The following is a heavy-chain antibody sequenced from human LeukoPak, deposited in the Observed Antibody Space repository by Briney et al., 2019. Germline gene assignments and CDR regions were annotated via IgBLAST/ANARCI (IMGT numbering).Heavy chain of an antibody. D-gene: IGHD2-15*01. J-gene: IGHJ4*02. Sequence: GGSLRLSCAASGFTFSSYGMHWVRQAPGKGLEWVAVIWYDGSNKYYADSVKGRFTIPRDNSKNTLYLQMNSLRAEDTAVYYCARGVSRYCSGGSCYYFDYWGQGTLATVSS. CDR3: ARGVSRYCSGGSCYYFDY. CDR1: GFTFSSYG. V-gene: IGHV3-33*01. CDR2: IWYDGSNK.